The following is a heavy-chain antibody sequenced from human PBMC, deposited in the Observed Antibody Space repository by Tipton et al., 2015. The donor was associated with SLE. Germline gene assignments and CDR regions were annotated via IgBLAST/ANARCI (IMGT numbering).Heavy chain of an antibody. CDR3: ARFYYGMDV. CDR2: IYLSGST. J-gene: IGHJ6*02. V-gene: IGHV4-39*07. CDR1: GGSFSSSSYY. Sequence: LRLSCTVSGGSFSSSSYYWVWFRQRPGTGLEWIGSIYLSGSTYYNPSLKNVVTISVDTSKNQFSLKLSSVTAADTAVYYCARFYYGMDVLGQGTTVTVSS.